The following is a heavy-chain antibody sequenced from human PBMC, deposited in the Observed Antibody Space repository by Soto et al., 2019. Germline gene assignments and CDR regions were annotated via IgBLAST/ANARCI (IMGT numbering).Heavy chain of an antibody. D-gene: IGHD2-15*01. J-gene: IGHJ4*02. CDR1: GYTFTSYY. Sequence: QVQLVQSGAEVKKPGASVKVSCKASGYTFTSYYMHWVRQAPGQGLEWMGIINPSGGSTSYAQKFQGRVTMTRDTSTSTVYMELSSLRSEDTAVYYCARGGGSGGSYELRSLSYWGQGTLVTVSS. CDR3: ARGGGSGGSYELRSLSY. CDR2: INPSGGST. V-gene: IGHV1-46*01.